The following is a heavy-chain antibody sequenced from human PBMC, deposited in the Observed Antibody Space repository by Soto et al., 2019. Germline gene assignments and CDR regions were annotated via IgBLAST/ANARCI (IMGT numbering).Heavy chain of an antibody. CDR1: GGSISSGGYS. D-gene: IGHD3-22*01. CDR2: IYHSGST. Sequence: LSLTCAVSGGSISSGGYSWSWIRQPPGKGLEWIGYIYHSGSTYYNPSLKSRVTISVDRSKNQFSLKLSSVTAADTAVYYCARVVGGKYYYDSSGYPSPYNWFDPWGQGTLVTVSS. V-gene: IGHV4-30-2*01. CDR3: ARVVGGKYYYDSSGYPSPYNWFDP. J-gene: IGHJ5*02.